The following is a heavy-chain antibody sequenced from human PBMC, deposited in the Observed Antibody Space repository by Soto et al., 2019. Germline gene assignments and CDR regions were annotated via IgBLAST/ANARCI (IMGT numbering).Heavy chain of an antibody. CDR2: IYWNDDK. CDR1: RFSLRTSGVG. D-gene: IGHD6-13*01. CDR3: AHSPRYSGSLYMPFYSCFDS. Sequence: GPSLVNHTETLTLTCTFFRFSLRTSGVGVGWIRQPPGKALEWLALIYWNDDKRYSPSLKSRLTITKDTSTNQVVLTMTKMDPVETATYYCAHSPRYSGSLYMPFYSCFDSSGQGILVTV. V-gene: IGHV2-5*01. J-gene: IGHJ5*01.